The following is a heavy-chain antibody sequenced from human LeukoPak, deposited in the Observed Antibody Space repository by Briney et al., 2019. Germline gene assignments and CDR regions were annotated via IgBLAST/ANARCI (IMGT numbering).Heavy chain of an antibody. V-gene: IGHV3-23*01. D-gene: IGHD3-10*01. Sequence: RAGGSLRLSCAASGFSFSNYDMTWVRQAPGKGLDWVSTLSVSGGSTYYADSVKGRFTISRDNSKNTLYLQMSSLRAEDTAIYFCAKRLYYGSGPLDIWGQGTMVTVSS. J-gene: IGHJ3*02. CDR2: LSVSGGST. CDR3: AKRLYYGSGPLDI. CDR1: GFSFSNYD.